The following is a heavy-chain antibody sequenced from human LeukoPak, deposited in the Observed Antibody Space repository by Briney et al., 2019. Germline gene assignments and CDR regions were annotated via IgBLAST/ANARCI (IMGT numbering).Heavy chain of an antibody. J-gene: IGHJ4*02. V-gene: IGHV4-34*01. CDR2: INHSGST. D-gene: IGHD3-22*01. Sequence: KSSETLSLTCTVYGGSFSGYYWSWIRQPPGKGLEWTGEINHSGSTNYNPSLKSRVTISVDTSKNQFSLKLSSVTAADTAVYYCARQRYLYYYDSSGYGIYDYWGQGTLVTVSS. CDR1: GGSFSGYY. CDR3: ARQRYLYYYDSSGYGIYDY.